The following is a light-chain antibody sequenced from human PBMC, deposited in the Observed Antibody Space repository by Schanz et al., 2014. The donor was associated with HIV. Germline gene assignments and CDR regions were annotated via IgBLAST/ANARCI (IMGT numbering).Light chain of an antibody. Sequence: EVVLTQSPDTLSLSPGERATLSCRASQSVSSTHVAWYQQKPGQAPRLVISGASSRAAGIPPRFSGSGSGTDFSLTISSLEPEDFALYYCQQGGSWPLTFGGGTTVEIK. CDR2: GAS. J-gene: IGKJ4*01. CDR1: QSVSSTH. V-gene: IGKV3-20*01. CDR3: QQGGSWPLT.